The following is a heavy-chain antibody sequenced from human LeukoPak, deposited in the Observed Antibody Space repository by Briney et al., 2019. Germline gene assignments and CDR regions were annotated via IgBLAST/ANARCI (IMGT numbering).Heavy chain of an antibody. D-gene: IGHD6-13*01. CDR3: ARWGLAKLVRSRYFDL. V-gene: IGHV5-51*01. CDR2: IYPGDSDT. Sequence: KYGESLKISCKGSGYSFTSYWIGWVRQMPGKGLEWMGIIYPGDSDTRYSPSFQGQVTISADKSISTAYLQWSSLKASDTAMYYCARWGLAKLVRSRYFDLWGRGTLVTVSS. CDR1: GYSFTSYW. J-gene: IGHJ2*01.